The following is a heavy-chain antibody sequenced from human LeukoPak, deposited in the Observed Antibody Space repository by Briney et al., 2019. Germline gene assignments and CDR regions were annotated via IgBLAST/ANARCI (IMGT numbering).Heavy chain of an antibody. V-gene: IGHV4-59*01. CDR3: ARVGDYRAFDI. D-gene: IGHD3-16*01. J-gene: IGHJ3*02. CDR1: GGSISSYY. CDR2: IYYSGST. Sequence: SETLSLTCTVSGGSISSYYWSWIRQPPGKGPEWIGYIYYSGSTNYDPSLKSRVTISVDTSKNQFSLKLSSVTAADTAVYYCARVGDYRAFDIWGQGTMVTVSS.